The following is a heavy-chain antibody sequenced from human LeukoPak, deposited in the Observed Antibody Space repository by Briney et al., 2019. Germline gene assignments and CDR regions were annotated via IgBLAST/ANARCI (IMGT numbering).Heavy chain of an antibody. CDR1: GGSISSTNW. D-gene: IGHD3-3*01. CDR2: VHLDGRT. Sequence: SETLSLTCGVSGGSISSTNWWTWVRQPPGKGLEWIGEVHLDGRTNYNPSLESRLTMSVDLSENHISLKLTSVTAADTAVYYCAREGGFYRPLDYSGQGTLATVSS. V-gene: IGHV4-4*02. CDR3: AREGGFYRPLDY. J-gene: IGHJ4*02.